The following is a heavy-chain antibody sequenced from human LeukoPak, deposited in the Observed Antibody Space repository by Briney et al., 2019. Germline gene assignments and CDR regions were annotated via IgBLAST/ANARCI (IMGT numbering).Heavy chain of an antibody. J-gene: IGHJ4*02. CDR2: ISYDGSNK. Sequence: QPGGSLRLSCAASGFTFSSYGMHWVRQAPGKGLEWVAVISYDGSNKYYADSVKGRFTISRDNSKNTLYLQMNSLRAEDTAVYYCAKDLSWFGEYQNDYWGQGTLVTVSS. CDR1: GFTFSSYG. CDR3: AKDLSWFGEYQNDY. V-gene: IGHV3-30*18. D-gene: IGHD3-10*01.